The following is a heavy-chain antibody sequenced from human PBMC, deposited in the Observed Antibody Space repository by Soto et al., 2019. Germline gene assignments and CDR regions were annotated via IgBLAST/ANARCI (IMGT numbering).Heavy chain of an antibody. J-gene: IGHJ4*02. Sequence: QVQLQESGPGLVKPSQTLSLTCTVSGGSISSGGYYWTWIRQHPGKGLEWIGYIYYSGSTYYNPSLKSRVTMSVDTSKNQFSLKLSSVTAADTAVYYCARGVRITMVRGVIIRPAHFDYWGQGTLVTVSS. D-gene: IGHD3-10*01. CDR1: GGSISSGGYY. CDR2: IYYSGST. V-gene: IGHV4-31*03. CDR3: ARGVRITMVRGVIIRPAHFDY.